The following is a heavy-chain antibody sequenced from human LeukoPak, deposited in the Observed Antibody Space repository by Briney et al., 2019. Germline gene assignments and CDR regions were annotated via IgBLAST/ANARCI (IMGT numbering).Heavy chain of an antibody. D-gene: IGHD3-22*01. CDR2: ISGSGGST. J-gene: IGHJ4*02. CDR3: ANASAMIVVVSKHFDY. V-gene: IGHV3-23*01. CDR1: GFTFSSYA. Sequence: QSGGSLRLSCAASGFTFSSYAMSWVRQAPGKGLEWVSAISGSGGSTYYADSVKGRFTISRDNSKNTLYLQMNSLRAEDTAVYYCANASAMIVVVSKHFDYWGQGTLVTVSS.